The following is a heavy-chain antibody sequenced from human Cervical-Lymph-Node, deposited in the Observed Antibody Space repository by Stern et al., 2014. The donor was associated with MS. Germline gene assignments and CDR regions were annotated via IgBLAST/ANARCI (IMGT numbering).Heavy chain of an antibody. CDR1: GYTFTSYG. V-gene: IGHV1-18*01. CDR2: ISAYNGNT. CDR3: ARERSSVPDYYYYYGMDV. D-gene: IGHD6-6*01. J-gene: IGHJ6*02. Sequence: VQLVQSGAEVKKPGASVKVSCKASGYTFTSYGISWVRQAPGQGLERMGWISAYNGNTNYAQKLQGRVTMTTDTSTSTAYMELRSLRSDDTAVYYCARERSSVPDYYYYYGMDVWGQGTTVTVSS.